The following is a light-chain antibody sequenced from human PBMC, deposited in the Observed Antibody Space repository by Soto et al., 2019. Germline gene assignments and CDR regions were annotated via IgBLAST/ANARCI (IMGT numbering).Light chain of an antibody. CDR3: QQYNNWPRP. CDR1: QSVDNN. J-gene: IGKJ1*01. Sequence: EIGMTQSPATLSVSPGARATLSCRASQSVDNNVAWYQQKPGQAPRLLIVGSFARATGIPARFSGSGSGTEFTLTISSLQSEDFAVYYCQQYNNWPRPFGQGTKVDI. CDR2: GSF. V-gene: IGKV3-15*01.